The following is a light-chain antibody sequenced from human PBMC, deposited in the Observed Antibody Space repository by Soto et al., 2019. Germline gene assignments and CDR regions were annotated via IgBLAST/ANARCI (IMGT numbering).Light chain of an antibody. J-gene: IGKJ1*01. CDR3: QQYFTSPWT. CDR1: QSILDRSKNKYY. CDR2: WAS. V-gene: IGKV4-1*01. Sequence: TLCPHCLTISLGERATFNCKSSQSILDRSKNKYYLAWYQQKSGQPPKLLIYWASLRESGVPDRFTGSGSGTDFTLTISSLQAEDVAVYYCQQYFTSPWTFGQGTKVDIK.